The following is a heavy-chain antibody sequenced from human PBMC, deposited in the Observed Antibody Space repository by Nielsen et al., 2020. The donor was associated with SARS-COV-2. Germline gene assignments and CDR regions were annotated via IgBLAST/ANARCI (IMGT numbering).Heavy chain of an antibody. CDR1: GGSISSYY. D-gene: IGHD2-2*01. Sequence: SETLSFTCTVSGGSISSYYWGWIRQPPGKGLEWIGSIYYSGSTYYNPSLKSRVTISVDTSKNQFSLKLSSVTAADTAVYYCARTSSTSCCNWFDPWGQGTLVTVSS. CDR2: IYYSGST. J-gene: IGHJ5*02. CDR3: ARTSSTSCCNWFDP. V-gene: IGHV4-39*01.